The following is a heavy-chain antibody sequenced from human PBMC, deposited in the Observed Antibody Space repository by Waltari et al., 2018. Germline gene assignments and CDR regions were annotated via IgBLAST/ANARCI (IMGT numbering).Heavy chain of an antibody. CDR1: GFPFDDYT. CDR2: ISWDGGST. V-gene: IGHV3-43*01. CDR3: AKGHSDET. Sequence: EVQLVESGGVVVQPGGSLRLPCAASGFPFDDYTRHWVRQAPGKGLEWVSLISWDGGSTYYADSVKGRFTISRDNSKNSLYLQMNSLRTEDTALYYCAKGHSDETWGQGTLVTVSS. J-gene: IGHJ4*02.